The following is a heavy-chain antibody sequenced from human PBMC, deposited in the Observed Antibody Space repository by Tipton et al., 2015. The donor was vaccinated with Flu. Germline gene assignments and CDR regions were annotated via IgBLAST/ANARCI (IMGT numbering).Heavy chain of an antibody. CDR1: GYSISSGYY. CDR2: IHHSGST. CDR3: ARHGYYDILTGYYSWFDP. D-gene: IGHD3-9*01. V-gene: IGHV4-38-2*01. Sequence: TLSLTCAVSGYSISSGYYWGWIRQPPGKGLEWIGSIHHSGSTYYNPSLKSRVTISVDTSKNQFSLKLSSVTAADTAVYYCARHGYYDILTGYYSWFDPWGQGTLVTVSS. J-gene: IGHJ5*02.